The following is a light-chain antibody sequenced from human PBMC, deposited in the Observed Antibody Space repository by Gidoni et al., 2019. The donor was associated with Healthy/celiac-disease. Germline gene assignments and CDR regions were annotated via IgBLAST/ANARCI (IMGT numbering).Light chain of an antibody. V-gene: IGKV3-11*01. CDR3: QQRSILFT. CDR1: QSVSSY. CDR2: DAS. J-gene: IGKJ3*01. Sequence: EIVLTQSTATLSLSPGERATLSCRASQSVSSYLAWYQQQPGQAPRLLIYDASNRATGLPARFSGSGSGTDFTLTISSLEPEDFAVYYCQQRSILFTFXPXTKVDIK.